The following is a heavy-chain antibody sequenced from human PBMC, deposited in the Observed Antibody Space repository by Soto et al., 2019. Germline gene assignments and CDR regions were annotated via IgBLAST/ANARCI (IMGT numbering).Heavy chain of an antibody. J-gene: IGHJ5*02. CDR2: IYYSGST. D-gene: IGHD2-2*01. Sequence: SETLSLTCTVSGGSISSYYWSWIRQPPGKGLEWIGYIYYSGSTNYNPSLKSRVTISVDTSKNQFSLKLSSVTAADTAVYYCARDPYCSSTSCYVSGFHPWGQGTLVTVSS. CDR3: ARDPYCSSTSCYVSGFHP. V-gene: IGHV4-59*01. CDR1: GGSISSYY.